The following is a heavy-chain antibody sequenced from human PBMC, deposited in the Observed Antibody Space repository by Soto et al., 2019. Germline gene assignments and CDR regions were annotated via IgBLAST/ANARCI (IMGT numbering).Heavy chain of an antibody. CDR3: ARDAGTGYYYGMDV. CDR2: IRGSSGTI. D-gene: IGHD3-10*01. J-gene: IGHJ6*02. V-gene: IGHV3-48*02. CDR1: GFTFSSYS. Sequence: LRLSCAASGFTFSSYSLTWVRQAPGKGLEWISTIRGSSGTIYYADSVKGRFTISRDNAKNSLYLHMNSLRDEDTAVYYCARDAGTGYYYGMDVWGQGTTVTVSS.